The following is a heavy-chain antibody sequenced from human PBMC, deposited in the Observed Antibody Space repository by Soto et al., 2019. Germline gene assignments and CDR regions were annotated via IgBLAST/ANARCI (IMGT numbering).Heavy chain of an antibody. CDR1: GDSISSDDYY. Sequence: SETLSLTCTVSGDSISSDDYYWSWIRQPPGKGLEWVGYIYYRGSTYYNPSLKSRVTISVDTSKNQVSLKLNSVTAADTAVYYCARGITYYYDSSGYWFDPWGQGTLVTVSS. D-gene: IGHD3-22*01. CDR3: ARGITYYYDSSGYWFDP. CDR2: IYYRGST. J-gene: IGHJ5*02. V-gene: IGHV4-30-4*01.